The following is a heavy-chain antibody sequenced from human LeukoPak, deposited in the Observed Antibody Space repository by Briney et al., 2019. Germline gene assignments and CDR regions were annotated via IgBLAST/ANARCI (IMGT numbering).Heavy chain of an antibody. CDR2: IYYSGST. CDR3: ARSLNYDYVWGSYRYNHYYYYMDV. Sequence: SETLSLTCTVSGRSISSYYWSWIRQPPGKGLEWIGYIYYSGSTNYNPSLKSRVTISVDTSKNQFSLKLSSVTAADTAVYYCARSLNYDYVWGSYRYNHYYYYMDVWGKGTTVTVSS. V-gene: IGHV4-59*01. CDR1: GRSISSYY. J-gene: IGHJ6*03. D-gene: IGHD3-16*02.